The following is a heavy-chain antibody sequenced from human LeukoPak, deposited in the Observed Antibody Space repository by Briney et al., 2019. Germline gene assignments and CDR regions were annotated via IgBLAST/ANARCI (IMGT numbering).Heavy chain of an antibody. CDR2: INPRSGGT. J-gene: IGHJ2*01. CDR3: VRDRYPDSSGYVGWFFDV. V-gene: IGHV1-2*02. Sequence: ASVKVSCKASGYTFTDNYMLWVRQAPGQGLEWMGWINPRSGGTNYAQKFQGRVTMTRDTSTSTVHMELSGLRSDDTAVYYCVRDRYPDSSGYVGWFFDVWGRGTLVTVSS. D-gene: IGHD3-22*01. CDR1: GYTFTDNY.